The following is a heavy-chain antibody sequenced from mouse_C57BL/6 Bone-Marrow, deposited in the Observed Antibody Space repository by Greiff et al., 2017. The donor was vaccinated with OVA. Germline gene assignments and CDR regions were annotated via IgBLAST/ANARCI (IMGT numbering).Heavy chain of an antibody. D-gene: IGHD1-1*01. CDR3: ARWGEYSVLRSIYYAMDY. Sequence: QVQLQQPGAELVRPGSSVKLSCKASGYTFTSYWMHWVKQRPIQGLEWIGNIDPSDSETHYNQKFKDKATLTVDKSSSTAYMQLSSLTSEDSAVYYCARWGEYSVLRSIYYAMDYWGQGTSVTVSS. V-gene: IGHV1-52*01. CDR1: GYTFTSYW. J-gene: IGHJ4*01. CDR2: IDPSDSET.